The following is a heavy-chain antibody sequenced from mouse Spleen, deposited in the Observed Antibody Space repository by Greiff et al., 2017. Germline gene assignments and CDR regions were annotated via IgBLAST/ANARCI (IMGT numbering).Heavy chain of an antibody. Sequence: SASAVDFSRYWMSWVRRAPGKGLEWIGEINPDSSTINYAPSLKDKFIISRDNAKNTLYLQMSKVRSEDTALYYCASPLLWYTRVFAYWGQGTLVTVSA. CDR3: ASPLLWYTRVFAY. V-gene: IGHV4-1*01. CDR2: INPDSSTI. D-gene: IGHD2-1*01. J-gene: IGHJ3*01. CDR1: AVDFSRYW.